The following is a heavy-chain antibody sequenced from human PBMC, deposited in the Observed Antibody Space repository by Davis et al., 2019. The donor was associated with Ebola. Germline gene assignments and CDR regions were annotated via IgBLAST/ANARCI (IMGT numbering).Heavy chain of an antibody. CDR3: AKGPVRFLEWLLLDY. CDR1: GFTFSSYA. V-gene: IGHV3-23*01. D-gene: IGHD3-3*01. CDR2: ISGSGGST. J-gene: IGHJ4*02. Sequence: GGSLRLSCAASGFTFSSYAMSWVRQAPGKGLEWVSAISGSGGSTYYADSVKGRFTISRDNSKNTLYLQMNSLRAEDTAVYYCAKGPVRFLEWLLLDYWGQGTLVTVSS.